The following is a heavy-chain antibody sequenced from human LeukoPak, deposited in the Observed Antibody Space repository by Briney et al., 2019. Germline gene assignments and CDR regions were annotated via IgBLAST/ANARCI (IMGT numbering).Heavy chain of an antibody. V-gene: IGHV3-23*01. Sequence: GGSLRLSCTTSGFSFNTYSMSWVRQAPGKGLEWVSAINDDTPYYTDSVKGRFTVSRDNSRDTLYLHLNSLRAEDTAVYYCARDGVDITVVRGAPWVYYYYYMDVWGKGTTVTISS. CDR3: ARDGVDITVVRGAPWVYYYYYMDV. CDR2: INDDTP. D-gene: IGHD3-10*01. CDR1: GFSFNTYS. J-gene: IGHJ6*03.